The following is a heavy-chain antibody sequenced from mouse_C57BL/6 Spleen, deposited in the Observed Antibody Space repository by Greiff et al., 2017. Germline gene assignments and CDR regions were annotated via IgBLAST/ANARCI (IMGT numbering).Heavy chain of an antibody. CDR2: IYPRSGNT. CDR3: ARGDWDGYFDV. V-gene: IGHV1-81*01. CDR1: GYTFTSYG. J-gene: IGHJ1*03. Sequence: QVQLQQSGAELARPGASVKLSCKASGYTFTSYGISWVKQRTGQGLEWIGEIYPRSGNTYYNEKFKGKATLTADKSSSTAYMELRSLTSEDSAVYFCARGDWDGYFDVWGTGTTVTVSS. D-gene: IGHD4-1*01.